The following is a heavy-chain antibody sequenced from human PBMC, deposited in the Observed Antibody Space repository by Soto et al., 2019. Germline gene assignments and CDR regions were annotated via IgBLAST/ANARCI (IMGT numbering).Heavy chain of an antibody. J-gene: IGHJ5*02. Sequence: QVQLVESGGGVVQPGRSLRLSCAASGFTFSSYGMHWVRQAPGKGLEWVAVIWYDGSNKYYADSVKGRFTISRDNSKNTLYLQMNGLRAEDTAVYYCARAAAAGTHQYNWFDPWGQGTLVTVSS. V-gene: IGHV3-33*01. D-gene: IGHD6-13*01. CDR2: IWYDGSNK. CDR3: ARAAAAGTHQYNWFDP. CDR1: GFTFSSYG.